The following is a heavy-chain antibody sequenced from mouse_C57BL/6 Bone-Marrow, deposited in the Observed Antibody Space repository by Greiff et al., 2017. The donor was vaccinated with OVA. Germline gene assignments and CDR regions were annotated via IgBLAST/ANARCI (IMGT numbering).Heavy chain of an antibody. CDR1: GYTFTSYG. D-gene: IGHD1-1*01. J-gene: IGHJ3*01. Sequence: VQLQQSGAELARPGASVKLSCTASGYTFTSYGISWVKQRTGQGLEWIGEIYPRSGNTYYNEKFKGKATLTADKSSSTAYLELRSLTSEDSAVYFCANRFAFYYGSSPFAYWGQGTLVTVSA. V-gene: IGHV1-81*01. CDR2: IYPRSGNT. CDR3: ANRFAFYYGSSPFAY.